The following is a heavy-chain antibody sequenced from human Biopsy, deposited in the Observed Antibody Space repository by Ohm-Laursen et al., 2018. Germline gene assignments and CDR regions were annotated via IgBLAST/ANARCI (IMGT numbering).Heavy chain of an antibody. CDR1: GGSISNNNYY. V-gene: IGHV4-39*01. Sequence: GTLSLTCPVSGGSISNNNYYWGWIRQPPGKGPEWIGSIFYRGSTHYKPSLKSRVNISVDTSKNQFSPKLNSVTAADTAVYYCARDYDTSGYYYVSWGQGTLVTVSS. CDR3: ARDYDTSGYYYVS. D-gene: IGHD3-22*01. CDR2: IFYRGST. J-gene: IGHJ5*02.